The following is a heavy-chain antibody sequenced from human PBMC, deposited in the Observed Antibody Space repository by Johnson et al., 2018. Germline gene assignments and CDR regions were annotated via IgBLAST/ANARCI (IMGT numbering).Heavy chain of an antibody. Sequence: VQLVQAGGGLVKPGGSLRLCCAVSGFTFSNDWMNWVRQAPGKGLEWVGRIKSKTDGGTTDYAAPVKGRFTISREDSKSTLDLQMKSLKTEDTAVYSCSTDGWGYWDQGTLGTVSS. CDR3: STDGWGY. J-gene: IGHJ4*02. V-gene: IGHV3-15*07. D-gene: IGHD3-16*01. CDR2: IKSKTDGGTT. CDR1: GFTFSNDW.